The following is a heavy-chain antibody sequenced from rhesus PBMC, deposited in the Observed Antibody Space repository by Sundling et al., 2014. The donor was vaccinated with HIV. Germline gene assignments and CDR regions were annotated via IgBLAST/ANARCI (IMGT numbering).Heavy chain of an antibody. CDR1: GFTFNDYA. V-gene: IGHV3-134*01. CDR2: ISWNGDII. D-gene: IGHD6-13*01. Sequence: DVQLVESGGGLVQPGGSLRLSCAASGFTFNDYAMGWVRQVPGKGLDWVSRISWNGDIINYADSVKGRFTISRDNAENSLFLQMDRLTGDDTAVYYCSRGRTAASVYFDFWGQGVLVTVSS. CDR3: SRGRTAASVYFDF. J-gene: IGHJ4*01.